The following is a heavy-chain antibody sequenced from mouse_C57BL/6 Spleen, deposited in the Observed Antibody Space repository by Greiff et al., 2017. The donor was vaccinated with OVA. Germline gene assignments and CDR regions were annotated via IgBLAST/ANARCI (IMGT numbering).Heavy chain of an antibody. J-gene: IGHJ4*01. Sequence: EVMLVESGGGLVQPGGSMKLSCAASGFTFSDAWMDWVRQSPEKGLEWVADIRNKANNHATYYAVSVQGRFTISRDDSKSSVYLQMNSLRAEDAGIYYCTRPYDEGYYYAMDYWGKGTSVTVSS. CDR3: TRPYDEGYYYAMDY. CDR1: GFTFSDAW. V-gene: IGHV6-6*01. D-gene: IGHD2-10*01. CDR2: IRNKANNHAT.